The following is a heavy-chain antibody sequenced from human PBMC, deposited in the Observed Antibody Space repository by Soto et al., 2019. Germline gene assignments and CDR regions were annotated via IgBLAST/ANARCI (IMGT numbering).Heavy chain of an antibody. V-gene: IGHV4-59*08. D-gene: IGHD2-2*01. J-gene: IGHJ5*02. Sequence: SETLSLTCTVSGGSISSYYWSWIRQPPGKGLEWIGYIYYSGSTNYNPSLKSRVTISVDTSKNQFSLKLSSVTAADTAVYYCARSLDCSSTSCFREYNWFDPWGQGTLVTVSS. CDR1: GGSISSYY. CDR3: ARSLDCSSTSCFREYNWFDP. CDR2: IYYSGST.